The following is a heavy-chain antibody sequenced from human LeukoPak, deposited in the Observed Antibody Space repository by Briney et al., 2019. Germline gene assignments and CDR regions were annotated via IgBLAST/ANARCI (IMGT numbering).Heavy chain of an antibody. J-gene: IGHJ4*02. CDR2: ISPSGGST. CDR3: ARGPAAGY. V-gene: IGHV1-46*01. Sequence: GASVKVSCKAFGYTFTGYWMHWVRQAPGQGPEWMGVISPSGGSTIYAQKFKGRVTLTRDMSTSTDYLELSSLRSEDTAVYYCARGPAAGYWGQGTLVTVSS. D-gene: IGHD6-13*01. CDR1: GYTFTGYW.